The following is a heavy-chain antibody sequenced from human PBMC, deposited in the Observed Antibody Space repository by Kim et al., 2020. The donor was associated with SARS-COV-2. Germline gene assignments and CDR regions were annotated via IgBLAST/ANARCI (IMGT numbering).Heavy chain of an antibody. J-gene: IGHJ6*02. D-gene: IGHD1-26*01. Sequence: KRRVTISVDTSKNQFALKLSSVTAADTAVYYCARRRAVGATYYYYYGMDVWGQGTTVTVSS. CDR3: ARRRAVGATYYYYYGMDV. V-gene: IGHV4-39*01.